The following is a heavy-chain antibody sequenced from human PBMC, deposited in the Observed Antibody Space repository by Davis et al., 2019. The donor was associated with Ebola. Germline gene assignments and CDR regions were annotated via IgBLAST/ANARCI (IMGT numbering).Heavy chain of an antibody. CDR1: GYSFTSYW. CDR2: IYPGDSDT. Sequence: GESLKISCKGSGYSFTSYWISWVRQMPGKGLEWMGIIYPGDSDTRYSPSFQGQVTISADKSISTAYLQWSSLKASDTAMYYCARQASYGGNWGYYYYYGMDVWGQGTTVTVSS. J-gene: IGHJ6*02. V-gene: IGHV5-51*01. D-gene: IGHD4-23*01. CDR3: ARQASYGGNWGYYYYYGMDV.